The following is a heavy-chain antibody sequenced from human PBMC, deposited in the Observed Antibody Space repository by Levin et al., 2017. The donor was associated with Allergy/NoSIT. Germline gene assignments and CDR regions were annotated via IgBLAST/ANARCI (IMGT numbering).Heavy chain of an antibody. CDR3: ARAFDFWSGYYIGAFDI. CDR1: GFTFSSYT. V-gene: IGHV3-30-3*01. CDR2: ISYDGSNK. J-gene: IGHJ3*02. D-gene: IGHD3-3*01. Sequence: GESLKISCAASGFTFSSYTMHWVRQAPGKGLEWVAVISYDGSNKYYADSVKGRFTISRDSSKNTLYLQMNSLRAEDTAVYYCARAFDFWSGYYIGAFDIWGQGTMVTVSS.